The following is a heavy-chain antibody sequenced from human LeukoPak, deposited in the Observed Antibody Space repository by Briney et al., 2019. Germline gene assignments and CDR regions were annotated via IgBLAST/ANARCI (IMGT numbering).Heavy chain of an antibody. CDR2: INPNSGGT. CDR3: ARASAGYGSGSYALSL. D-gene: IGHD3-10*01. J-gene: IGHJ4*02. Sequence: ASVKVSCKASGYTFTGYYMHWVRQAPGQGLEWMGWINPNSGGTNYAQKFQGRVTMSRDTSISTAYMELSRLRSDDTAVYYCARASAGYGSGSYALSLWGQGTLVTVSS. CDR1: GYTFTGYY. V-gene: IGHV1-2*02.